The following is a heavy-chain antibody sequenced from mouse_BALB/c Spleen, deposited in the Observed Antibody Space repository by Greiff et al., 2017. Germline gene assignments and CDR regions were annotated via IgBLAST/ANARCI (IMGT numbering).Heavy chain of an antibody. D-gene: IGHD1-1*01. CDR1: GYTFTSYW. J-gene: IGHJ2*01. CDR3: ARGPYYYGSSDY. CDR2: INPSTGYT. Sequence: QVQLKQSGAELAKPGASVKMSCKASGYTFTSYWMHWVKQRPGQGLEWIGYINPSTGYTEYNQKFKDKATLTADKSSSTAYMQLSSLTSEDSAVYYCARGPYYYGSSDYWGQGTTLTVSS. V-gene: IGHV1-7*01.